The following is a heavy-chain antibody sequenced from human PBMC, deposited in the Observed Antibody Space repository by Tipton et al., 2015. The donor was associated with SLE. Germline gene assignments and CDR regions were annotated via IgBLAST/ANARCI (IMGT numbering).Heavy chain of an antibody. CDR2: ITGDGSTI. CDR3: ARGGLYPGL. J-gene: IGHJ2*01. V-gene: IGHV3-43*02. CDR1: GLTFDDYA. Sequence: SLRLSCVASGLTFDDYAMHWVRQAPGKGLEWVSLITGDGSTIYYADSVKGRFTISRDNSKNSLYLQMNSLRSEDTALYYCARGGLYPGLWGRGTLVTVSS. D-gene: IGHD2-8*01.